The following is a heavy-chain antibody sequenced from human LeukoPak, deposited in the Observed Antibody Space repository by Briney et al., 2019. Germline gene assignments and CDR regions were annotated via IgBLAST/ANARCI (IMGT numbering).Heavy chain of an antibody. CDR3: ARDGLGYSSSWYQGYYYYYMDV. Sequence: PSETPSLTCTVSGGSISSHYWSWIRQPPGKGLERIGYIYYSGSTNYNPSLKSRVTISVDTSKNQFSLKLSSVTAADTAVYYCARDGLGYSSSWYQGYYYYYMDVWGKGTTVTVSS. CDR2: IYYSGST. J-gene: IGHJ6*03. V-gene: IGHV4-59*11. CDR1: GGSISSHY. D-gene: IGHD6-13*01.